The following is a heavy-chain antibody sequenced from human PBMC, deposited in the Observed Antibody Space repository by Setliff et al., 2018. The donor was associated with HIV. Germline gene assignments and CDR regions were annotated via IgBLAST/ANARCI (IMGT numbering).Heavy chain of an antibody. CDR3: ARDRGGAAREYYFDY. CDR2: INPSGGST. D-gene: IGHD6-6*01. Sequence: ASVKVSCKASGYTFTSYYMHWVRQAPGQGLEWMGIINPSGGSTSYAQKFQGRVTMTRDTSTSTVYMELSSLRSEDTAVYYCARDRGGAAREYYFDYWGQGTRVTVSS. CDR1: GYTFTSYY. V-gene: IGHV1-46*01. J-gene: IGHJ4*02.